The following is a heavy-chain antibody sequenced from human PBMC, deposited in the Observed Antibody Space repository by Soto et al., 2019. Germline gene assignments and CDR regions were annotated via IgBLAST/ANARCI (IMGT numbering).Heavy chain of an antibody. CDR3: ATGGYSYGWGY. J-gene: IGHJ4*02. CDR2: INPAGSAS. Sequence: EVQLVESGGGLVQPGGSLRLSCVGSGFTFSSYWMHWVRQAPGKGPVWVSHINPAGSASSYADFVKGRVIVSRDNAKNTLYLEMNSLSAEDTAVYYCATGGYSYGWGYWGQGTLVTVSS. D-gene: IGHD5-18*01. CDR1: GFTFSSYW. V-gene: IGHV3-74*01.